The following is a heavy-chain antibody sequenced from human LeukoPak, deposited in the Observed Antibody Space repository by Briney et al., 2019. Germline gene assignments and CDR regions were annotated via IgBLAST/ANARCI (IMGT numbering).Heavy chain of an antibody. CDR3: ARVRGGSITLTDVKGNYLDY. D-gene: IGHD3-10*01. CDR2: INPNSGGT. Sequence: ASVKVSCKASGYTFTGYYMHWVRQAPGQGLEWMGWINPNSGGTNYAQKFQGRVTMTRDTSISTAYMELSRLRSDDTAVYYCARVRGGSITLTDVKGNYLDYWGQGTLVTVSS. J-gene: IGHJ4*02. V-gene: IGHV1-2*02. CDR1: GYTFTGYY.